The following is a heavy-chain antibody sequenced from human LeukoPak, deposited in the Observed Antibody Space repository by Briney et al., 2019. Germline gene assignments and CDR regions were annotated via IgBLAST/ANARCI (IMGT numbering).Heavy chain of an antibody. CDR1: GGSFSGYY. J-gene: IGHJ6*02. CDR3: ARVFYVAYYYDSSGYHTPPPWGMDV. V-gene: IGHV4-34*01. CDR2: INHSGST. Sequence: KPSETLSLTCAVYGGSFSGYYWSWIRQPPGKGLEWIGEINHSGSTNYNPSLKSRVTISVDTSKNQFSLKLSSVTAADTAVYYCARVFYVAYYYDSSGYHTPPPWGMDVWGQGTTVTVSS. D-gene: IGHD3-22*01.